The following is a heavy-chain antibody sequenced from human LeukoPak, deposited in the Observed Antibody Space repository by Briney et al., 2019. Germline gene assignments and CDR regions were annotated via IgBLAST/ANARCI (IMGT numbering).Heavy chain of an antibody. Sequence: SETLSLTCTVSGGSIISYYWSWIRQPPGKGLEWIGYIYYSGSTNYNPSLESRVTISVDTSKSQFSLKLSSVTAADTAVYYCARHSSSTTSYYYMDVWGKGTTVTVSS. CDR2: IYYSGST. CDR1: GGSIISYY. V-gene: IGHV4-59*08. J-gene: IGHJ6*03. D-gene: IGHD2-2*01. CDR3: ARHSSSTTSYYYMDV.